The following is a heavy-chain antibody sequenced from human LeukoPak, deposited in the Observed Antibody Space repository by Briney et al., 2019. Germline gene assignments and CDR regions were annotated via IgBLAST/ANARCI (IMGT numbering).Heavy chain of an antibody. CDR1: GFTFSTFA. Sequence: GGSLRLSCAASGFTFSTFAMIWVRQPPGKGLEWVSSIFPSGGEIHYADSVRGRFTISRDNSKNTLYLQMNSLRVEDTALYYCAKGPNWFDPWGQGTLVTVSS. J-gene: IGHJ5*02. CDR3: AKGPNWFDP. V-gene: IGHV3-23*01. CDR2: IFPSGGEI.